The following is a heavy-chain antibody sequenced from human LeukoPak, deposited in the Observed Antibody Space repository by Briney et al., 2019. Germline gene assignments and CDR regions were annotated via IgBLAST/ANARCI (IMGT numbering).Heavy chain of an antibody. Sequence: GGSLRLSCAASGFTFSSYSMNWVRQAPGKGLEWVSYISSSSSTIYYADSVKGRFTISRDNAKNSLYLQMNSLRAEDTAVYYCARDSSWAYSSDAFDIWGQGTMVTVSS. CDR3: ARDSSWAYSSDAFDI. D-gene: IGHD7-27*01. V-gene: IGHV3-48*04. J-gene: IGHJ3*02. CDR1: GFTFSSYS. CDR2: ISSSSSTI.